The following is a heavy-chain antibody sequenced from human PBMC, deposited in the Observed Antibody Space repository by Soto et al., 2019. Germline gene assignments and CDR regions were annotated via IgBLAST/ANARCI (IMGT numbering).Heavy chain of an antibody. CDR2: IYYSGST. D-gene: IGHD5-18*01. Sequence: PSETLSLTCTVSGGSISSSSYYWGWIRQPPGKGLEWIGSIYYSGSTYYNPSLKSRVTISVDTSKNQFSLKLSSVTAADTAVYYCARLHSRRRYSYGPIDYWGQGTLVTVSS. CDR1: GGSISSSSYY. CDR3: ARLHSRRRYSYGPIDY. V-gene: IGHV4-39*01. J-gene: IGHJ4*02.